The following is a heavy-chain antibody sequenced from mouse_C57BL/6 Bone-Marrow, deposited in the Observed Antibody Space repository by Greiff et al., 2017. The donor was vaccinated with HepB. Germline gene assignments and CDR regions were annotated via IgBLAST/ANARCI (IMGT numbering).Heavy chain of an antibody. CDR3: ARHNCGSEYFDY. V-gene: IGHV1-64*01. Sequence: VQLQQPGAELVKPGASVKLSCKASGYTFTSYWMHWVKQRPGQGLEWIGRIHPNSGSTNYNEKFKSKATLTVDKSSSTAYMQLSSLTSEDSAVYYGARHNCGSEYFDYWGQGTTLTVSS. J-gene: IGHJ2*01. D-gene: IGHD1-1*01. CDR1: GYTFTSYW. CDR2: IHPNSGST.